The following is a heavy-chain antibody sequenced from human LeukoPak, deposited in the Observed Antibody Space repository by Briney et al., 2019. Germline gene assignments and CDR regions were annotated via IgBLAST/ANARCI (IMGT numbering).Heavy chain of an antibody. CDR2: ISGSGDNT. Sequence: GGSLRLSCAASGFTFSSYAMSWVRQAPGKGLEWVSGISGSGDNTYYADSVKVRFTISRDNSKNTPYVQVNSLGTEDTAAYYCAKGSYYDSSGSFYFDYWGQGTLVTVSS. V-gene: IGHV3-23*01. D-gene: IGHD3-22*01. CDR1: GFTFSSYA. CDR3: AKGSYYDSSGSFYFDY. J-gene: IGHJ4*02.